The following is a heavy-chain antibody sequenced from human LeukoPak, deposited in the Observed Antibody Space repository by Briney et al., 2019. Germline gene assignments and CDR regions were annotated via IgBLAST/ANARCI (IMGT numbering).Heavy chain of an antibody. Sequence: ESGPTLVKPTQTLTLTCTFSGFSLSTSGVGVCWIRQPPGKALEWLALIYWNDDKRYSPSLKSRLTITKDTSKNQVVLTMTNMDPVDTATYYCAHRQYLYYYDSSGYYNYFDYWGQGTLVTVSS. V-gene: IGHV2-5*01. CDR1: GFSLSTSGVG. CDR3: AHRQYLYYYDSSGYYNYFDY. D-gene: IGHD3-22*01. CDR2: IYWNDDK. J-gene: IGHJ4*02.